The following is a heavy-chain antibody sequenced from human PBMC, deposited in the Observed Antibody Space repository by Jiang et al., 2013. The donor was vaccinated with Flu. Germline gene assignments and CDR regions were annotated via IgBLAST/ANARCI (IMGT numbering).Heavy chain of an antibody. V-gene: IGHV4-39*02. J-gene: IGHJ6*02. CDR3: ARLDYGDGYYYYGMDV. CDR2: IYYSGST. CDR1: GDSISSSHYL. D-gene: IGHD4-17*01. Sequence: GLVKPSETLSLTCTVSGDSISSSHYLWGWIRQPPGKGLEWIGSIYYSGSTYYNPSLKGRVTMSVDTSKNHFSLKLSSVTAADTAVYYCARLDYGDGYYYYGMDVWGQGTTVTVSS.